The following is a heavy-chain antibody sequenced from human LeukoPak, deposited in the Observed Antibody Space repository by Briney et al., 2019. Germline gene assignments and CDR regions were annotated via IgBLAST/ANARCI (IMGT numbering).Heavy chain of an antibody. J-gene: IGHJ5*02. V-gene: IGHV3-23*01. CDR1: GFTFSSYA. CDR2: ISGSGGST. D-gene: IGHD3-10*01. Sequence: PGGSLRLSCAASGFTFSSYAMSWVRQAPGKGLEWVSAISGSGGSTYYADSVKGRFTISRDNSKNTLYLQMNSLRAEDTAVYYFAKDGPDRELWSGELQFDPWGQGTLVTVSS. CDR3: AKDGPDRELWSGELQFDP.